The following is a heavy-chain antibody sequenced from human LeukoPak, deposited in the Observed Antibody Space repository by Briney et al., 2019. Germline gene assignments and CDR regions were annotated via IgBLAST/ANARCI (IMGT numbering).Heavy chain of an antibody. V-gene: IGHV3-48*01. CDR1: GFTFSSYS. Sequence: GGSLRLSCAASGFTFSSYSMNWVRQAPGKGLEWVSYISSSSSTIYYADSVKGRFTISRDNAKNSLYLQMNSLRAEDTAVYYCARVWVVVAAHTDPDAFDIWGQGTMVTVSS. D-gene: IGHD2-15*01. J-gene: IGHJ3*02. CDR3: ARVWVVVAAHTDPDAFDI. CDR2: ISSSSSTI.